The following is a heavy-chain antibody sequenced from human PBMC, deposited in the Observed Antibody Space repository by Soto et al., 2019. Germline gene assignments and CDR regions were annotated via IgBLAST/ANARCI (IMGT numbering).Heavy chain of an antibody. Sequence: ASVKVSCKASGYTFTGYNMHWVRQAPGQGFEWMGWINPNSGGTNYAQKFQGRVTMTRDTSISTAYMELSRLRSDDTAVYYCAALGYCSSTSCHYVPNWGQGTLVTVSS. CDR2: INPNSGGT. J-gene: IGHJ4*02. V-gene: IGHV1-2*02. CDR1: GYTFTGYN. D-gene: IGHD2-2*01. CDR3: AALGYCSSTSCHYVPN.